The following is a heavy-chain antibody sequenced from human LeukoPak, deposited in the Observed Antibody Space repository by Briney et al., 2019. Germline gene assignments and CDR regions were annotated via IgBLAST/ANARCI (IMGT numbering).Heavy chain of an antibody. CDR1: GFTFSSYG. Sequence: GRSLRLSCAASGFTFSSYGMHWVRQAPGKGLEWVAVIWYDGSNKYYADSVKGRFTISRGNSKNTLYLQMNSLRAEDTAVYYCARDPSPIAAAEYYFDYWGQGTLVTVSS. CDR2: IWYDGSNK. V-gene: IGHV3-33*01. CDR3: ARDPSPIAAAEYYFDY. J-gene: IGHJ4*02. D-gene: IGHD6-13*01.